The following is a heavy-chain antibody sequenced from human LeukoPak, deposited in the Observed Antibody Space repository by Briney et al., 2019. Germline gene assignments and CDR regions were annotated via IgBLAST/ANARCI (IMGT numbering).Heavy chain of an antibody. CDR2: INPNSGGT. J-gene: IGHJ4*02. V-gene: IGHV1-2*02. CDR3: ARDGPGYCTNGVCYDY. D-gene: IGHD2-8*01. Sequence: ASVKVSCKASGYTFTGYYMHWVRQAPGQGLEWMGWINPNSGGTNYAQKFQGRVTMTRDTSISTAYMELSRLRSDDTAVYYCARDGPGYCTNGVCYDYWGQGTLVTVSS. CDR1: GYTFTGYY.